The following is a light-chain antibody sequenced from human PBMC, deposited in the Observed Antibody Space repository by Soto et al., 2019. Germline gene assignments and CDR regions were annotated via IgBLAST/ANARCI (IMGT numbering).Light chain of an antibody. CDR1: QDISTW. J-gene: IGKJ4*01. CDR3: LQGDSLPLT. V-gene: IGKV1-12*01. CDR2: AAS. Sequence: DIQMTQSPSSVSASVGDRVTINCRASQDISTWVAWYQQKPGKAPKLLISAASTLQSGVERRFSGSGSGTDFTLIVSSLQPEDFATYLCLQGDSLPLTFGGGTKV.